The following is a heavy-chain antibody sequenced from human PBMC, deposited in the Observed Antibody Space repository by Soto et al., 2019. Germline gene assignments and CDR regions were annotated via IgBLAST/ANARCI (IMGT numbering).Heavy chain of an antibody. CDR3: LVVVVGAGYNYFDP. CDR1: GYSFTKFG. Sequence: GASVKVSCKASGYSFTKFGIAWVRQAPGQGLEWMGWISPYNGATNYALTLRGRVTMTTDTSTTTAYMELRSLTSDDSAVYYCLVVVVGAGYNYFDPWGQGTLVTVSS. J-gene: IGHJ5*02. D-gene: IGHD2-15*01. V-gene: IGHV1-18*01. CDR2: ISPYNGAT.